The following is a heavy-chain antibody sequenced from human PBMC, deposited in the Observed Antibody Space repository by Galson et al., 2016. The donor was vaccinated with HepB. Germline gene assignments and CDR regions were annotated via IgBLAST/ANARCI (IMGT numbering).Heavy chain of an antibody. CDR3: ARDPCGGDCYSPYRFYYYDMDV. D-gene: IGHD2-21*02. J-gene: IGHJ6*02. V-gene: IGHV1-46*02. CDR1: GSTFNVYF. CDR2: INPSGGST. Sequence: SVKVSCKASGSTFNVYFVHWVRQAPGQGLEWMGIINPSGGSTSYAQKFQGRVTMTRDTSTSTVYMELRRLRSEDTAMYYCARDPCGGDCYSPYRFYYYDMDVWGQGTTVTVSS.